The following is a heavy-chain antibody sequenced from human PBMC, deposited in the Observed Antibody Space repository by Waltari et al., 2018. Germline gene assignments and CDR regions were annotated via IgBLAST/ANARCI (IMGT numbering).Heavy chain of an antibody. V-gene: IGHV3-7*01. CDR3: ARDRAGDDVYYYYGMDV. CDR2: IKKDGSEK. J-gene: IGHJ6*02. D-gene: IGHD4-17*01. Sequence: EVQLVESGGGLVQPGGSLRLSCAASGFLFSSYWMSWVRQAPGKGVEGVANIKKDGSEKYYVDSVKGRFTISRDNAKNSLYLQMNGLRAEDTAVYYCARDRAGDDVYYYYGMDVWGQGTTVTVSS. CDR1: GFLFSSYW.